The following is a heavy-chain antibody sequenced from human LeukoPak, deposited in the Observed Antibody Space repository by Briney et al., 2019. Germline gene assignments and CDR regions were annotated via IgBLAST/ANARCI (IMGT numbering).Heavy chain of an antibody. V-gene: IGHV3-64*04. D-gene: IGHD1-26*01. Sequence: PGGSLRLSCSASGFSFSNYAMHWVRQAPGKGLEYVAAITINIDRTFYADSVKGRFTISRDNSKNTLYLQMNSLRAEDTAVYYCAKDLWHGELPSIDYWGQGTLVTVSS. J-gene: IGHJ4*02. CDR1: GFSFSNYA. CDR3: AKDLWHGELPSIDY. CDR2: ITINIDRT.